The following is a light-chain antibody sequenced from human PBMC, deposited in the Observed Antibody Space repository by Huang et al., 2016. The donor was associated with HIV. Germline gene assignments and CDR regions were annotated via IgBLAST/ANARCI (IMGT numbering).Light chain of an antibody. CDR1: QIVSNKY. CDR3: QQYGTLLT. CDR2: GAS. V-gene: IGKV3-20*01. Sequence: EIVLTQSPGTLSLSPGARATLSCRASQIVSNKYLAWYQQKAGQAPRLLIYGASSRATGIPDRGSGRGAWTGFTLTISRRETEDVAVYFCQQYGTLLTFGGGTKVEI. J-gene: IGKJ4*01.